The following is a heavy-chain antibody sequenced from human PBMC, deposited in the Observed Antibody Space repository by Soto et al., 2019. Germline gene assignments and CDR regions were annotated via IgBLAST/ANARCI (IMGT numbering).Heavy chain of an antibody. J-gene: IGHJ6*03. CDR1: GFSFSDYS. CDR2: ISNTAITD. CDR3: ARDLHQMLSPTNYYYYLDV. V-gene: IGHV3-11*01. D-gene: IGHD2-2*01. Sequence: QVQLVESGGDLVKPGGSLRLSCVASGFSFSDYSMTWMRQAPGGGLDFVAFISNTAITDYYADSVKGRFTISRDNARNSVYLQMDSLRAEEAAVYYCARDLHQMLSPTNYYYYLDVWGTGTTVTVSS.